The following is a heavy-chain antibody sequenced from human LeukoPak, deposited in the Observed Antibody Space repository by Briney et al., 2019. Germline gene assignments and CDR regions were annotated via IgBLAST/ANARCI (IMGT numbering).Heavy chain of an antibody. D-gene: IGHD3-16*02. CDR3: ARGRTYDYVWGSYRYLFDY. J-gene: IGHJ4*02. CDR2: ISAYNGNT. CDR1: GYTFTSYG. Sequence: ASVTVSRTSSGYTFTSYGISWVRQAPGQGLEWMGWISAYNGNTNYAQKLQGRVTMTTDTSTSTAYMELRSLRSDDTAVYYCARGRTYDYVWGSYRYLFDYWGQGTLVTVSS. V-gene: IGHV1-18*01.